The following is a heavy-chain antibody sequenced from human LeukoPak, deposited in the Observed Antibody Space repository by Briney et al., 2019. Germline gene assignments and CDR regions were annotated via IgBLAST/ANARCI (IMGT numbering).Heavy chain of an antibody. Sequence: ASVKVSCKASGYTFTSYDINWVRQATGQRLEWMGWINAGNGNTKYSQKFQGRVTITRDTSASTAYMELSSLRSEDTAVYYCARDGYYYYGMDVWGQGTTVTVSS. CDR1: GYTFTSYD. J-gene: IGHJ6*02. CDR3: ARDGYYYYGMDV. V-gene: IGHV1-3*01. CDR2: INAGNGNT.